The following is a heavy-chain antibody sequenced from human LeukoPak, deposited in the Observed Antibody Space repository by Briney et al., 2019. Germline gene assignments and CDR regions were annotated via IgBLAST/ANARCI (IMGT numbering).Heavy chain of an antibody. CDR2: IYYSGST. CDR1: GGSISSGGYY. CDR3: ARGRSPAAGSFVGY. V-gene: IGHV4-31*03. D-gene: IGHD6-13*01. J-gene: IGHJ4*02. Sequence: SETLSLTCTVSGGSISSGGYYWSWIRQHPGKGLEWIGYIYYSGSTYYNPSLRSRVTISVDTSKNQFSLKLSSVTAADTAVYYCARGRSPAAGSFVGYWGQGTLVTVSS.